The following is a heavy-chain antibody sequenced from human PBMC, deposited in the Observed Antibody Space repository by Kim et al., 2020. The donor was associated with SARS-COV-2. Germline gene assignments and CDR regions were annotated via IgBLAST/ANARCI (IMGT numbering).Heavy chain of an antibody. V-gene: IGHV3-23*01. Sequence: GGSLRLSCAASGFTFSSYAMSWVRQAPGKGLEWVSAISGSGGSTYYADSVKGRFTISRDNSKNTLYLQMNSLRAEDTAVYYCAKREGNTYYYDSSGFFDYWGQGTLVTVSS. CDR2: ISGSGGST. D-gene: IGHD3-22*01. CDR3: AKREGNTYYYDSSGFFDY. CDR1: GFTFSSYA. J-gene: IGHJ4*02.